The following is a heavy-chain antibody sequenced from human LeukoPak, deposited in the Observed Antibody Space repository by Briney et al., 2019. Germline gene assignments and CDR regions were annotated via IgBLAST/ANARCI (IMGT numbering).Heavy chain of an antibody. J-gene: IGHJ4*02. Sequence: SETLSLTCTVSGGSISSSSYYWGWIRQPPGKGLEWIGSIYYSGSTYYNPSLKSRVTISVDTSKNQLSLKLSSVTAADTAVYYCARVPHYYDSSGYYRHFDYWGQGTLVTVSS. CDR2: IYYSGST. CDR1: GGSISSSSYY. CDR3: ARVPHYYDSSGYYRHFDY. D-gene: IGHD3-22*01. V-gene: IGHV4-39*07.